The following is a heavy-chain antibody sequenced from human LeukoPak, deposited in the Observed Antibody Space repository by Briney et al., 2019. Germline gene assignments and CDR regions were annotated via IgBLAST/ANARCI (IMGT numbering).Heavy chain of an antibody. V-gene: IGHV3-48*03. J-gene: IGHJ4*02. Sequence: GGSLRLSCAASGFTFSSYAMHWVRQAPGKGLEWVSYISSSGSTKYYADSVKGRFTISRDNAKNSLYLQMNSLRAEDTAVYYCASGDSSGYYYDPPSDYWGQGTLVTVSS. CDR1: GFTFSSYA. CDR2: ISSSGSTK. CDR3: ASGDSSGYYYDPPSDY. D-gene: IGHD3-22*01.